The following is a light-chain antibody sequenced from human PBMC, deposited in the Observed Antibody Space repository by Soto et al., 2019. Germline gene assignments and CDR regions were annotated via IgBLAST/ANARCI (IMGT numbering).Light chain of an antibody. CDR1: SSDVGGYNY. V-gene: IGLV2-11*01. CDR2: DVS. CDR3: SSFAGSSTLI. Sequence: SALTQPRSVSGSPGQSVTISCTGTSSDVGGYNYVSWYQQHPGKAPKVIIYDVSKRPSGVPDRFSGSKSGSTASLTISGLQAEDESDFYCSSFAGSSTLIFGGGTKLTVL. J-gene: IGLJ2*01.